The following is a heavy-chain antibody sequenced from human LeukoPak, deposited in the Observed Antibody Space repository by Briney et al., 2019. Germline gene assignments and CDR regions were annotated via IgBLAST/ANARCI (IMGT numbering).Heavy chain of an antibody. V-gene: IGHV3-7*01. D-gene: IGHD3-3*01. CDR3: ARDWSDGFDY. J-gene: IGHJ4*02. CDR2: RKEDGSEK. Sequence: GGSLRLSCAASGFTFSSYWMSWVRQAPGEGLEWVASRKEDGSEKYYVDSVKGRFTISRDNAKNSVYLQMNSLRAEDTAMYYCARDWSDGFDYWGQGTLVTVSS. CDR1: GFTFSSYW.